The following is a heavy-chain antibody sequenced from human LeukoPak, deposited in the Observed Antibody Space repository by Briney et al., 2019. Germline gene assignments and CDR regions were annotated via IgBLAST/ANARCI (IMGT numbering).Heavy chain of an antibody. Sequence: PGGSLRLSCAASGFTFSSYSMNWVRQAPGKGLEWVSSISSSSSYIFYADSVKGRFTISRDNAKNSLYLQMNSLRAEDTAVYYCARDRYYDSSGHDYWGQGTLVTVSS. CDR3: ARDRYYDSSGHDY. D-gene: IGHD3-22*01. CDR1: GFTFSSYS. V-gene: IGHV3-21*01. J-gene: IGHJ4*02. CDR2: ISSSSSYI.